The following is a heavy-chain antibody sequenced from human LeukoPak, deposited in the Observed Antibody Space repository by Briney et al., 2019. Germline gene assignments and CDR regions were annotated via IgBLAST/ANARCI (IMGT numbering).Heavy chain of an antibody. Sequence: ASVKVSCKASGYTFTGYYMHWVRQAPGQGLEWMGWINPNSGGTNYAQEFQGRVTMTRDTSITTAYMELSRQRSDDTAVYYCAKLDLLGYWGQGTLVTVSS. CDR2: INPNSGGT. CDR3: AKLDLLGY. CDR1: GYTFTGYY. D-gene: IGHD2-15*01. V-gene: IGHV1-2*02. J-gene: IGHJ4*02.